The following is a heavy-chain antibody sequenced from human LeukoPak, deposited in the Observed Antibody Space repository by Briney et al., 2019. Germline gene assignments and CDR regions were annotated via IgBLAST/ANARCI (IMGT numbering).Heavy chain of an antibody. J-gene: IGHJ4*02. CDR2: IYYSGST. CDR1: GGSISSSSYY. D-gene: IGHD2/OR15-2a*01. CDR3: ARNEGNEYHISPVSAYFDY. Sequence: PSETLSLTCTVSGGSISSSSYYWGWIRQPPGKGLEWIGSIYYSGSTYYNPSIKSRVTISVDTSKNQFSLKLSSVTAADTAVYYCARNEGNEYHISPVSAYFDYWGQGTLVTVSS. V-gene: IGHV4-39*07.